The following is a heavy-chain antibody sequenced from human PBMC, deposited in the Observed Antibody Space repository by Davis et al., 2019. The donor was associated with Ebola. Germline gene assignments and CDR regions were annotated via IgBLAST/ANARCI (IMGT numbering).Heavy chain of an antibody. CDR1: GFTFDDYA. V-gene: IGHV3-9*01. J-gene: IGHJ6*04. CDR3: AKDKSLTYYYGMDV. Sequence: SLKISCAASGFTFDDYAMHWVRQAPGKGLEWVSGISWNSGSIGYADSVKGRFTISRDNAKNSLYLQMNSLRAEDTALYYCAKDKSLTYYYGMDVWGKGTTVTVSS. CDR2: ISWNSGSI.